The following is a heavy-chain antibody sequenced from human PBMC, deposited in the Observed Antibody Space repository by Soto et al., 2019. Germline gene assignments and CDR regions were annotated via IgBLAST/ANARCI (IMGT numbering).Heavy chain of an antibody. V-gene: IGHV2-5*02. CDR1: GFSPSTDGVG. CDR3: AHAYGGTSWPNDAFDV. CDR2: IYWDDDQ. J-gene: IGHJ3*01. Sequence: QITLKESGPTLVKPTQTLTLTCTFSGFSPSTDGVGVGWIRQPPGKALEWLALIYWDDDQRYSPSLKTRLTITKDTSKNQVVLTMTNMDPVDTATYYCAHAYGGTSWPNDAFDVWGQGTVVTVSS. D-gene: IGHD2-2*01.